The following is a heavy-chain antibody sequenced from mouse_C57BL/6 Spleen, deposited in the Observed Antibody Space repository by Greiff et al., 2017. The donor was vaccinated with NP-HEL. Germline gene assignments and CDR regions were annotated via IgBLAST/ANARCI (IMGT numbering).Heavy chain of an antibody. V-gene: IGHV1-76*01. CDR1: GYTFTDYY. CDR2: IYPGSGNT. CDR3: ARDGDEAMDY. Sequence: QVQLKQSGAELVRPGASVKLSCKASGYTFTDYYINWVKQRPGQGLEWIARIYPGSGNTYYNEKFKGKATLTAEKSSSTAYMQLSSLTSEDSAVYFCARDGDEAMDYWGQGTSVTVSS. D-gene: IGHD2-3*01. J-gene: IGHJ4*01.